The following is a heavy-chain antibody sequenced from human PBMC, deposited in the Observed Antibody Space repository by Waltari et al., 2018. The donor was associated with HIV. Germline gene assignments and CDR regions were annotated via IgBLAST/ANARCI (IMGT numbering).Heavy chain of an antibody. CDR2: IYTSGST. Sequence: QVQLQESGPGLVKPSQTLSLTCTVPGGSISSGSYYWSWIRQPAGKGREWIGRIYTSGSTTYNPALKSRVTISVDTSKNQFSLKLSSVTAADTAVYYCARDRNYYYDSSGYFFNAFDIWGQGTMVTVSS. J-gene: IGHJ3*02. CDR3: ARDRNYYYDSSGYFFNAFDI. CDR1: GGSISSGSYY. V-gene: IGHV4-61*02. D-gene: IGHD3-22*01.